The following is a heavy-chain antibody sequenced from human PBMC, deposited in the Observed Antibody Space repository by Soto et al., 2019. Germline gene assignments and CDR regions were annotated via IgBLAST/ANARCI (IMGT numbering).Heavy chain of an antibody. J-gene: IGHJ5*02. D-gene: IGHD2-2*01. CDR1: GGTFSSYA. CDR2: IIPIFGTA. Sequence: QVQLVQSGAEVKKPGSSVKVSCKASGGTFSSYAISWVRQAPGQGLEWMGGIIPIFGTANYAQKFQGRVTITADESTSTAYMELSSLKSEDTAVYYCARDPELIVVVPAAIGAWFDPWGQGTLVTVSS. CDR3: ARDPELIVVVPAAIGAWFDP. V-gene: IGHV1-69*01.